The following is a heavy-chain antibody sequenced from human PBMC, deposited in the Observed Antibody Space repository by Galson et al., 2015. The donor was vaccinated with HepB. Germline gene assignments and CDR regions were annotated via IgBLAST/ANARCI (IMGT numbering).Heavy chain of an antibody. CDR1: GFTFSSYA. CDR2: ISGSGANT. D-gene: IGHD2-15*01. Sequence: SLRLSCAASGFTFSSYAINWVRQAPGKGLEWVSAISGSGANTYYADSVKGRFTLSRDNSKNTVFLQMSSLWAEDTAIYYCAKRRKPEDCSYTTCKGNWFHPWGQGTLVTVSS. J-gene: IGHJ5*02. CDR3: AKRRKPEDCSYTTCKGNWFHP. V-gene: IGHV3-23*01.